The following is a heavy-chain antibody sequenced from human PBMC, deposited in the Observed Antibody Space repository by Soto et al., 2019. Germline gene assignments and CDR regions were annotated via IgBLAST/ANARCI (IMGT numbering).Heavy chain of an antibody. CDR3: AKDFLTVGATTGVWYFDL. Sequence: GGSLRLSCAASGFTFSSYGIHWVRQAPGKGLEWVAVISYDGSNKYYADSVKGRFTVSRDNSKNTLYLQVNSLRAEDTAVYYCAKDFLTVGATTGVWYFDLWGRGILVTVSS. V-gene: IGHV3-30*18. CDR1: GFTFSSYG. D-gene: IGHD1-26*01. CDR2: ISYDGSNK. J-gene: IGHJ2*01.